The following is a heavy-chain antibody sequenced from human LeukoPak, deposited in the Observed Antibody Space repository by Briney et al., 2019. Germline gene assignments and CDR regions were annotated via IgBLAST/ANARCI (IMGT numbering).Heavy chain of an antibody. Sequence: KPSETLSLTCTVSGGSISSSSCYWGWIRQPPGKGLEWIGSIYYSGSTYYNPSLKSRVTISVDTSKNQFSLKLSSVTAADTAVYYCARESLSDTAMAWGQGTLVTVSS. V-gene: IGHV4-39*07. CDR3: ARESLSDTAMA. CDR2: IYYSGST. J-gene: IGHJ5*02. CDR1: GGSISSSSCY. D-gene: IGHD5-18*01.